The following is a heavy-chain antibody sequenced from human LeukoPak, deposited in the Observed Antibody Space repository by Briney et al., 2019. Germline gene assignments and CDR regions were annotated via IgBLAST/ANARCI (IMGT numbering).Heavy chain of an antibody. Sequence: SETLSLTCTVSGGSISSSNWWSWVRQPPGKGLEWIGEIFHSGTTNYNPSLKSRVTISIDKSKNQFSLKLSSVTAADTAVYYCAREYGSGTFDWGQGTLVTVSS. CDR3: AREYGSGTFD. V-gene: IGHV4-4*02. D-gene: IGHD2-2*01. CDR1: GGSISSSNW. CDR2: IFHSGTT. J-gene: IGHJ4*02.